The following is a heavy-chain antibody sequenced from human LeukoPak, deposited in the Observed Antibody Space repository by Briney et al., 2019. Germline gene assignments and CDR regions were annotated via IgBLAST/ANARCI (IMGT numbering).Heavy chain of an antibody. V-gene: IGHV3-23*01. J-gene: IGHJ4*02. D-gene: IGHD2-21*01. CDR3: ARNIPVTRWGY. CDR1: GFTLSSYA. CDR2: ISSSGRDT. Sequence: GGSLRLSCAASGFTLSSYALSWVRQAPGKGLEWVSSISSSGRDTFYADSVKGRFTISRGEPKNTLYLQMNSLRAEDTAVYYCARNIPVTRWGYWGQGTLVTVSS.